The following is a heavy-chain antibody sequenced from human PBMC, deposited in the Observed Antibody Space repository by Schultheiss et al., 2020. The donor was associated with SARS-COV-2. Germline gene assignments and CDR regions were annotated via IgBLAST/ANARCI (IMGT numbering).Heavy chain of an antibody. CDR3: AREYCSGGSCYPYYYYYGMDV. CDR2: ISSSGSTI. D-gene: IGHD2-15*01. Sequence: GGSLRLSCAASGFTFSSYAMSWIRQAPGKGLEWVSYISSSGSTIYYADSVKGRFTISRDNAKNSLYLQMNSLRAEDTAVYYCAREYCSGGSCYPYYYYYGMDVWGQGTTVTVSS. V-gene: IGHV3-48*03. J-gene: IGHJ6*02. CDR1: GFTFSSYA.